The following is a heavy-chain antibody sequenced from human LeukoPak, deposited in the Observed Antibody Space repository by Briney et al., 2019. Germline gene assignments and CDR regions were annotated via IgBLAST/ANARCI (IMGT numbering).Heavy chain of an antibody. D-gene: IGHD2-2*01. CDR2: MSAYNGNT. J-gene: IGHJ5*02. CDR1: GYTFTSYG. Sequence: GASVTVSCKASGYTFTSYGISWVRPAPGQGLESMGWMSAYNGNTQYAQKLQGRVTMTTDTSTSTAYMELRRLRSDDTAVYYCARGALLYCSSTSCYLRYTWFDPWGQGTLVTVSS. V-gene: IGHV1-18*01. CDR3: ARGALLYCSSTSCYLRYTWFDP.